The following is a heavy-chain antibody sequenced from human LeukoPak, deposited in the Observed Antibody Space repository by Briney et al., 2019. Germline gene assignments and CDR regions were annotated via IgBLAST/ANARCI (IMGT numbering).Heavy chain of an antibody. V-gene: IGHV3-33*06. Sequence: GGSLRLFCAASGFTFSSSAMHWVRQAPGKGLEWVAVIWYDGSNKYYVDSVKGRFTISRDDSKNTLYLETNRLRAEDTALYYCAKDGSAYTGSYIDYWGQGTLVTVSS. J-gene: IGHJ4*02. CDR3: AKDGSAYTGSYIDY. D-gene: IGHD1-26*01. CDR2: IWYDGSNK. CDR1: GFTFSSSA.